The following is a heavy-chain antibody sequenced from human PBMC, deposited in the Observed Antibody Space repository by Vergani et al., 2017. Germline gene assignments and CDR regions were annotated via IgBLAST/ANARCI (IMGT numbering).Heavy chain of an antibody. CDR2: IIPILGIA. V-gene: IGHV1-69*02. J-gene: IGHJ6*03. CDR3: ARAVVPAPGGYYYYMDV. Sequence: QVQLVQSGAEVKKPGSSVKVSCKASGGTFSSYTISWVRQAPGQGLEWMGRIIPILGIANYAQKFQGRVTITADKSTSTAYMELRSLRSDDTAVYYCARAVVPAPGGYYYYMDVWGKGTTVTASS. CDR1: GGTFSSYT. D-gene: IGHD2-2*01.